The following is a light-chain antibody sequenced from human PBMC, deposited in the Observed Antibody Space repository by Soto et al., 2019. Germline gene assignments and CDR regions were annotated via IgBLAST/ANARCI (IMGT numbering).Light chain of an antibody. V-gene: IGLV1-51*01. CDR1: SSNIGSNF. CDR2: EDN. J-gene: IGLJ2*01. CDR3: GTWDSSLSAV. Sequence: QSVLTQPPSVSAAPGQKVTIYCSGSSSNIGSNFVSWYQQLPGTAPKLLIYEDNKRPSGIPDRFSGSKSGTSATLGITGLQTGDEADYYCGTWDSSLSAVFGGGTKVPS.